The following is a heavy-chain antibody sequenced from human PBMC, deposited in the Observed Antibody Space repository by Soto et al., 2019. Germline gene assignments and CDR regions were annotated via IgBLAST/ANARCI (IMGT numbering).Heavy chain of an antibody. CDR3: ARVSRYDIPNYYYYYGMDV. V-gene: IGHV1-2*02. Sequence: ASVKVSCEASGYTFTDYFIHWVRQAPGQGLEWMGWISPNNGDRISAQKFQGRVTMTRDTSTSTVYMELSSLRSEDTAVYYCARVSRYDIPNYYYYYGMDVWGQGTTVTVSS. D-gene: IGHD3-9*01. CDR2: ISPNNGDR. J-gene: IGHJ6*02. CDR1: GYTFTDYF.